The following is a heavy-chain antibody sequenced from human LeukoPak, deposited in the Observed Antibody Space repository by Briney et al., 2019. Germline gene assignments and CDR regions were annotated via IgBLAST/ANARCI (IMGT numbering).Heavy chain of an antibody. D-gene: IGHD4/OR15-4a*01. J-gene: IGHJ4*02. CDR2: TYYRSKWYI. V-gene: IGHV6-1*01. Sequence: SQTLSLTCAISGDSVSTDSAAWNWIRQSPSRGLEWLGRTYYRSKWYIGYAVSVQSRITINPDTSKNQFSLQLNSVTPEDTAVYFCARETINYFDYWGQGTLVTVSS. CDR3: ARETINYFDY. CDR1: GDSVSTDSAA.